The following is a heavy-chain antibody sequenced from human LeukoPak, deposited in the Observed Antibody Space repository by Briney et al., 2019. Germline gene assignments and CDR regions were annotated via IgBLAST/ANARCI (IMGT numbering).Heavy chain of an antibody. CDR3: ARAGDYALLYFDY. V-gene: IGHV1-69*04. Sequence: SVKVSCKASGGTFSSYAISWVRQAPGQGLEWMGRIIPILGIANYAQKFQGRVTITADKSTSTAYMELSSLRSEDTAVYYCARAGDYALLYFDYWGQGTLVTVSS. D-gene: IGHD4-17*01. CDR2: IIPILGIA. CDR1: GGTFSSYA. J-gene: IGHJ4*02.